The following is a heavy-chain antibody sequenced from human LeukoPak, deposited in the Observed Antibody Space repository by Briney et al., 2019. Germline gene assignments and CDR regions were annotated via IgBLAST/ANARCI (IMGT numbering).Heavy chain of an antibody. CDR2: ISYDGSNK. V-gene: IGHV3-30*19. CDR3: AREESMRRFGAFDI. Sequence: GGSLRLSCAASGFTFSSYGMHWVRQAPGKGLEWVAVISYDGSNKYYADSVKGRFTISRDNSKNTLYLQMNSLRAEDTAVYYCAREESMRRFGAFDIWGQGTMVTVSS. D-gene: IGHD3-3*01. J-gene: IGHJ3*02. CDR1: GFTFSSYG.